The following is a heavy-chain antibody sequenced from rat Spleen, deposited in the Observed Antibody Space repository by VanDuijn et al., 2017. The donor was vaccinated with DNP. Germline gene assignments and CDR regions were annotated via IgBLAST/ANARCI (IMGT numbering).Heavy chain of an antibody. CDR2: IWAGGST. J-gene: IGHJ2*01. V-gene: IGHV2-30*01. CDR1: GFSLTSYN. CDR3: ARDLAYYGGYTGDYFDY. D-gene: IGHD1-11*01. Sequence: QVQLKESGPGLVQPSQTLSLTCTVAGFSLTSYNVHWVRQPIGKGLEWMGIIWAGGSTDYNSALKSRLRISRDTSKSQVFLELNSLQVEDTATYYCARDLAYYGGYTGDYFDYWGQGVMVTVSS.